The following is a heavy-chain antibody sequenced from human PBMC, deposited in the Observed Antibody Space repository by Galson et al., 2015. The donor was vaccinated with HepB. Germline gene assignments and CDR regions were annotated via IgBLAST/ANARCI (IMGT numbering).Heavy chain of an antibody. V-gene: IGHV3-48*02. CDR1: GFTFSSYS. CDR3: ARGSYAAAVGSFDY. Sequence: SLRLSCAASGFTFSSYSMNWVRQAPGKGLEWVSYISSSSSTIYYADSVKGRFTISRDNAKNSLYLQMNSLRDEDTAVYYCARGSYAAAVGSFDYWGQGTLVTVSS. D-gene: IGHD6-13*01. J-gene: IGHJ4*02. CDR2: ISSSSSTI.